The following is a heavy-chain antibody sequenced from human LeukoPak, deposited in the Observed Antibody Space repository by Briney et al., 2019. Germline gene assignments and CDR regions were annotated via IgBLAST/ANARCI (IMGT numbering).Heavy chain of an antibody. D-gene: IGHD3-22*01. CDR1: GGTFSSYA. CDR2: SIPIFGTA. CDR3: ARDQRFRSYYYDSSGYTTPQGWFDP. J-gene: IGHJ5*01. Sequence: ASVKVSCKASGGTFSSYAISWVRQAPGQGREWMGRSIPIFGTANYAQKFQGRVTITTDESTSTAYMELSSLRPEDTAVYYCARDQRFRSYYYDSSGYTTPQGWFDPWGQGTLVTVSS. V-gene: IGHV1-69*05.